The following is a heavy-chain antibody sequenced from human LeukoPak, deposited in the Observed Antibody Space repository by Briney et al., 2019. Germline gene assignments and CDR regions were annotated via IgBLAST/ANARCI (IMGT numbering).Heavy chain of an antibody. CDR1: GYTFTSYG. J-gene: IGHJ4*02. CDR3: ARGVYSGSYFESYYFDY. V-gene: IGHV1-18*01. CDR2: ISAYNGNT. Sequence: ASVKVSCKASGYTFTSYGISWVRQAPGQGLEWMGWISAYNGNTNYAQKLQGRVTMTTDTSTSTAYMELRSLRSDDTAVYYCARGVYSGSYFESYYFDYWGQGTLVTVSS. D-gene: IGHD1-26*01.